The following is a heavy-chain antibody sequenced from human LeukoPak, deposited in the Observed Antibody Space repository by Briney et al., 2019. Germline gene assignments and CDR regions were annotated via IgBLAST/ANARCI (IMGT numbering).Heavy chain of an antibody. V-gene: IGHV3-21*01. CDR3: ARSYYDSSGDYVKDDAFDI. J-gene: IGHJ3*02. CDR1: GFTFSSYS. CDR2: ISSSRSYI. Sequence: GGSRRLSCAASGFTFSSYSMNWVRQAPGKGLEWVSSISSSRSYIYYADSVKGRFTISRDNAKNSLYLQMNSLRAEDTAVYYCARSYYDSSGDYVKDDAFDISGQGTMVTVSS. D-gene: IGHD3-22*01.